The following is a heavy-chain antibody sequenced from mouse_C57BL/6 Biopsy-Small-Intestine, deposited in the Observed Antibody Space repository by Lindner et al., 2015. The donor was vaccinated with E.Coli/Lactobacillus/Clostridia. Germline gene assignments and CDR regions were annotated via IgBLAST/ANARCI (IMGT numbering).Heavy chain of an antibody. J-gene: IGHJ4*01. V-gene: IGHV14-4*01. CDR1: GFNIKDDY. Sequence: VQLQESGAELVRPGASVKLSCTASGFNIKDDYMHWVKQRPEQGLEWIGWIDPENGDTEYASKLQGKATITADTSSNTAYLQLSSLTSEDTAVYYCTIDSSGYSYAMDYWGQGTSVTVSS. CDR3: TIDSSGYSYAMDY. D-gene: IGHD3-2*02. CDR2: IDPENGDT.